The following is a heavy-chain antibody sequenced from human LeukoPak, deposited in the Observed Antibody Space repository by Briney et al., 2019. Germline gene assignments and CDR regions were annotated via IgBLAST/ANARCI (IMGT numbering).Heavy chain of an antibody. CDR2: IYSGGST. Sequence: PGGSLRLSCAASGFTVSSNYMSWVRQAPGKGLEWGSVIYSGGSTYYADSVKGRFTISRDNSKNTLYLQMNSLRAEDTAVYYCARAVSPWMDWFDPWGQGTLVTVSS. V-gene: IGHV3-66*02. D-gene: IGHD5/OR15-5a*01. CDR1: GFTVSSNY. J-gene: IGHJ5*02. CDR3: ARAVSPWMDWFDP.